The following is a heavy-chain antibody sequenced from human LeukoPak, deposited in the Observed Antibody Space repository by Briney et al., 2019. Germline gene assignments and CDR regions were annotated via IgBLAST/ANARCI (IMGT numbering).Heavy chain of an antibody. Sequence: GGSLRLSCAASAFTFSTSWMRWVRQAPGKGLEWVANIKEDGGEINYVDSVKGRFTISRDNAHNSLFLHMSSLRVEDTAIYYCAKDRGYSTFDYWGQGTLVTVSS. CDR3: AKDRGYSTFDY. D-gene: IGHD4-23*01. V-gene: IGHV3-7*01. CDR1: AFTFSTSW. J-gene: IGHJ4*02. CDR2: IKEDGGEI.